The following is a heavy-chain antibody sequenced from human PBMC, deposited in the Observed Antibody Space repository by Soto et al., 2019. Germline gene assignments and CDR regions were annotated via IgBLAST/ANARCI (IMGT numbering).Heavy chain of an antibody. V-gene: IGHV6-1*01. CDR2: TYYRSKWYN. CDR1: GDSVSSKSAA. CDR3: ARGGKSRLGFFDY. Sequence: SQTLSLPCGISGDSVSSKSAACNFIRQSPSRGLEWLGRTYYRSKWYNDYAISVKSRITINPDTSKNQFSLQLNSVTPDDTAVYYCARGGKSRLGFFDYWGQGTLVTVS. J-gene: IGHJ4*02. D-gene: IGHD3-16*01.